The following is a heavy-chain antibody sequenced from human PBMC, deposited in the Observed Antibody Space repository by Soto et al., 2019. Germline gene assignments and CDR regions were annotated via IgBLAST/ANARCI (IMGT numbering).Heavy chain of an antibody. Sequence: ASVKVSCKASGGTFSSYAISWVRQAPGQGLEWMGGIIPIFGTANYAQKFQGRVTITADESTSTAYMELSSLRSEDTAVYYCARDSPLVEVVKDYYYSSGSPQNGAFDISGEGTSVTVTS. J-gene: IGHJ3*02. CDR1: GGTFSSYA. D-gene: IGHD3-22*01. CDR3: ARDSPLVEVVKDYYYSSGSPQNGAFDI. V-gene: IGHV1-69*13. CDR2: IIPIFGTA.